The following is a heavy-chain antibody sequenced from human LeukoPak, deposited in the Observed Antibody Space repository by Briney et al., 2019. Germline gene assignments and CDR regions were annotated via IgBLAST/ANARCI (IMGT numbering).Heavy chain of an antibody. CDR3: ARGWLLICHFDY. D-gene: IGHD3-22*01. CDR1: GFTFSSYE. V-gene: IGHV3-48*03. J-gene: IGHJ4*02. Sequence: PGGSLRLSCAASGFTFSSYEMNWVRQAPGKGLEWVSYISSSGSTIYYADSVKGRFTIPRDSAKNSLYLQMNCLRAEDTAVYYCARGWLLICHFDYWGQGTLVTVSS. CDR2: ISSSGSTI.